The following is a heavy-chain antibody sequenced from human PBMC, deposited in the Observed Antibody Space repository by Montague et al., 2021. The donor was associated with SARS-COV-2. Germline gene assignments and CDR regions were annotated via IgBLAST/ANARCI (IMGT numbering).Heavy chain of an antibody. V-gene: IGHV4-59*01. J-gene: IGHJ4*02. CDR1: GGSISTYY. D-gene: IGHD5-12*01. Sequence: SETLSLTCTVSGGSISTYYWSWIRQPPGEGLEWIAYINYSGITNXNPSLKSRVSVSLDTSKNHFSLNLKSVTAADTAVYYCARSGWLTRGFDSWGQGTLVFVSS. CDR2: INYSGIT. CDR3: ARSGWLTRGFDS.